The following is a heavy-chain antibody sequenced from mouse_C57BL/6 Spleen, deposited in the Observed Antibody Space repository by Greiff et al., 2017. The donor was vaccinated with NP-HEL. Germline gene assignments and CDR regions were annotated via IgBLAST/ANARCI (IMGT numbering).Heavy chain of an antibody. CDR3: ARCDHTVVDAMDY. V-gene: IGHV1-55*01. J-gene: IGHJ4*01. D-gene: IGHD1-1*01. CDR1: GYTFTSYW. Sequence: VQLQQPGAELVKPGASVKMSCKASGYTFTSYWITWVKQRPGQGLEWIGDIYPGSGSTNYNEKFKSKATLTVDTSSSTAYMQLSSLTSEDSAVYYCARCDHTVVDAMDYWGQGTSVTVSS. CDR2: IYPGSGST.